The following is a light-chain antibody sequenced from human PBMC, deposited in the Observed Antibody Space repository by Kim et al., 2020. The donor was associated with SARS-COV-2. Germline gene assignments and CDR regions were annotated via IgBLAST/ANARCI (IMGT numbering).Light chain of an antibody. J-gene: IGLJ1*01. CDR2: NVS. CDR1: SSDIGAYDY. V-gene: IGLV2-14*03. CDR3: GSYTSSSTFV. Sequence: GQAITISCTGTSSDIGAYDYVSWYQQHPGKAPKFIIYNVSHRPSGVSNRFSGSKSGNTASLTISGLQVEDEADYYCGSYTSSSTFVFGTGTKVTVL.